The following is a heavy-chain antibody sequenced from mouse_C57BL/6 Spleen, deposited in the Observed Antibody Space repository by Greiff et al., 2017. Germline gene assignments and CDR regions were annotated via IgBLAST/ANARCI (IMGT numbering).Heavy chain of an antibody. D-gene: IGHD2-2*01. CDR2: IDPSDSET. J-gene: IGHJ3*01. Sequence: VQLQQPGAELVRPGSSVKLSCKASGYTFTSYWMHWVKQRPIQGLEWIGNIDPSDSETHYNQKFKDKATLTVDKSSSTAYMQLSSLTSEDSAVYYCARNGGTGLFAYWGQGTLVTVSA. CDR1: GYTFTSYW. V-gene: IGHV1-52*01. CDR3: ARNGGTGLFAY.